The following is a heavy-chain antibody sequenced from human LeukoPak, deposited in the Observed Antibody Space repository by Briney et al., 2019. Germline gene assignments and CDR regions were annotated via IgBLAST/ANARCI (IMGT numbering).Heavy chain of an antibody. CDR1: GFTFSSYA. V-gene: IGHV3-30*04. CDR3: ARGGTVTTVGYFDY. J-gene: IGHJ4*02. CDR2: ISYDGSNK. Sequence: GRSLRLSCAASGFTFSSYAMHWVRQAPGKGLEWVAVISYDGSNKYYAYSVKGRFTISRDNSKNTLYLQMNSLRAEDTAVYYCARGGTVTTVGYFDYWGQGTLVTVSS. D-gene: IGHD4-23*01.